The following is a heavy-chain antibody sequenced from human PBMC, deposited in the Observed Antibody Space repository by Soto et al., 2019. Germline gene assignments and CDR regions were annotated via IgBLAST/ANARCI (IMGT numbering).Heavy chain of an antibody. J-gene: IGHJ3*02. CDR2: IYWNDDK. Sequence: INLKEAGPTRVKPTKTLTLTCTFSRFSRSTRGVGVGWIRQPPGKALKWLALIYWNDDKRYSPSLKSRITITKNTPKNQVVHKMTNQDPVDTATYYSTRSYSSSLDSGNNAFDIWAQGTMVTISS. CDR3: TRSYSSSLDSGNNAFDI. CDR1: RFSRSTRGVG. D-gene: IGHD6-13*01. V-gene: IGHV2-5*01.